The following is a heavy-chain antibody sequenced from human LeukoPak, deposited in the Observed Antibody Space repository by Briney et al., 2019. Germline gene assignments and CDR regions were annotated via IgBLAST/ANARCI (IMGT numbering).Heavy chain of an antibody. CDR3: ARDEGGAVLLWRFDP. D-gene: IGHD3-10*01. V-gene: IGHV4-38-2*02. CDR2: IYHSGST. Sequence: MPSETLSLTCTVSGYSISSGYYWGWIRQPPGKGLEWIGSIYHSGSTYYNPSLKSRVTISVDTSKNQFSLKLSSVTAADTAVYYCARDEGGAVLLWRFDPWGQGTLVTVSS. CDR1: GYSISSGYY. J-gene: IGHJ5*02.